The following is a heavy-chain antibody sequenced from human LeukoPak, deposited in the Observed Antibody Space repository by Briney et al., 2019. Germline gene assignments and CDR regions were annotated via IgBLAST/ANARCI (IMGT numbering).Heavy chain of an antibody. D-gene: IGHD3-22*01. J-gene: IGHJ4*02. CDR3: AGLVGRYSSGLYYYYFDY. V-gene: IGHV4-4*02. CDR2: MYLSGTT. Sequence: PSETLSLTCTVSGDSINSLDLWSWVRQPPGKGLEWIGEMYLSGTTHSNPSVKSRVTISIDKSKNQLFLNLSSVTAADTAVYYCAGLVGRYSSGLYYYYFDYWGQGTLVTVSS. CDR1: GDSINSLDL.